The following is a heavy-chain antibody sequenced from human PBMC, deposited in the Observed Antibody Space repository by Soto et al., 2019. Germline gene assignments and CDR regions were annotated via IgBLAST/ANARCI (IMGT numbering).Heavy chain of an antibody. J-gene: IGHJ6*02. V-gene: IGHV1-69*13. Sequence: SVKVSCKASGGTFSSYAISWVRQAPGQGLEWMGGIIPISGTANYAQKFQGRVTITEDESTSTAYMELSSLRSEDTAVYYCARSQGSSTSLEIYYYYYYGMDVWGQGTTVTVSS. CDR1: GGTFSSYA. D-gene: IGHD2-2*01. CDR2: IIPISGTA. CDR3: ARSQGSSTSLEIYYYYYYGMDV.